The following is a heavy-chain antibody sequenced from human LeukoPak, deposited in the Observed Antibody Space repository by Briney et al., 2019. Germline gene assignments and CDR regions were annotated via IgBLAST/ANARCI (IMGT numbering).Heavy chain of an antibody. CDR2: ISWDGGST. CDR1: GFTFDDYA. CDR3: AKVIERARSGWYDIDY. Sequence: GGSLRLSCAASGFTFDDYAMHWVRQAPGKGLEWVSLISWDGGSTYYADSVKGRFTISRDNSKNSLYLQMNSLRAEDTALYYCAKVIERARSGWYDIDYWGQGTLVTVSS. V-gene: IGHV3-43D*04. J-gene: IGHJ4*02. D-gene: IGHD6-19*01.